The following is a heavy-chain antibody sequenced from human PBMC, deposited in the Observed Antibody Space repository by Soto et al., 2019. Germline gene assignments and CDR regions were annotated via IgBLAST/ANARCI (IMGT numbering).Heavy chain of an antibody. J-gene: IGHJ4*02. Sequence: EVELLESGGGLVQPGGSLRLSCAASGLTFSSFAMSWVRQVPGKGLEWVSSISGSGAGTYYADSVKGRFTVSRDNAKNMLYLQMGSLRAEGAALYYCAKDRAVGYKPLDYWGQGTLVTVSS. V-gene: IGHV3-23*01. CDR3: AKDRAVGYKPLDY. CDR1: GLTFSSFA. D-gene: IGHD5-12*01. CDR2: ISGSGAGT.